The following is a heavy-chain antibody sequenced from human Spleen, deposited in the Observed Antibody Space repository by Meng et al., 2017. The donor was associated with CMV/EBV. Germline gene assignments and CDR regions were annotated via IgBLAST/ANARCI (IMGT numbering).Heavy chain of an antibody. J-gene: IGHJ6*02. V-gene: IGHV3-7*01. Sequence: GESLKISCAASGFTFSNYWMNWVRQAPGKGLEWVANSQAPGKGLEWVANIEEDGNEKYYVDSVKGRFTNSRDNAKNTLYLQMNSLRAEDTAVYYCAREQDPYSSSPGHYYYGMDVWGQGTTVTVSS. CDR2: IEEDGNEK. CDR3: AREQDPYSSSPGHYYYGMDV. D-gene: IGHD6-6*01. CDR1: GFTFSNYW.